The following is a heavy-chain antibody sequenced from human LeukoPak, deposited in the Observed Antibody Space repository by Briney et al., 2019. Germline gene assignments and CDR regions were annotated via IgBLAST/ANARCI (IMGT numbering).Heavy chain of an antibody. D-gene: IGHD3-3*01. CDR3: TRDFVF. CDR1: GFAFSTYW. J-gene: IGHJ4*02. V-gene: IGHV3-7*01. Sequence: GGSLRLSCAASGFAFSTYWMDWVRQAPGKGLEWVGNINQDGSVKHYVDSVRGRFTISRDNARNPVYLQMSALRVGDTAVYYCTRDFVFWGQGSLVTASS. CDR2: INQDGSVK.